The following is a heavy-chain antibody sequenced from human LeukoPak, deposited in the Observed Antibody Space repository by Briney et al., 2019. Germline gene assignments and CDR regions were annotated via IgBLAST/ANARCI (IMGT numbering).Heavy chain of an antibody. J-gene: IGHJ4*02. V-gene: IGHV6-1*01. CDR1: GDSVSSNIAA. CDR2: TYYRSKRYN. D-gene: IGHD1-20*01. Sequence: SQTLSLTCAISGDSVSSNIAAWNWMRQSPSRGLEWLGMTYYRSKRYNDYALSVKSRITINPDTSKNQFSLQLNSVTPEDTAVYYCAREGITGTGTGFDYWGQGTLVTVSS. CDR3: AREGITGTGTGFDY.